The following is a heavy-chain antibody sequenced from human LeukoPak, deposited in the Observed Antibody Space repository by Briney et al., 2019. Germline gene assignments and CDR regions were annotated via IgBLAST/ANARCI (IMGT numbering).Heavy chain of an antibody. J-gene: IGHJ3*02. Sequence: RSGGSLRLSCAASLFIVNDNEMSWVRQAPGKGLEWVSNISGGGTYYADSRKGRFPISRDRCKHRLHLQVNRLRPEDTAVCDCQKIHLDYYTIWLYSGPSDIWGQGTVVTVSS. D-gene: IGHD3-3*01. CDR3: QKIHLDYYTIWLYSGPSDI. CDR1: LFIVNDNE. CDR2: ISGGGT. V-gene: IGHV3-38-3*01.